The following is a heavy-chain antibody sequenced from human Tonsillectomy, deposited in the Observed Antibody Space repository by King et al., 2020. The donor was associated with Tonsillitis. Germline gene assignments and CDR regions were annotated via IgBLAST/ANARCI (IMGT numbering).Heavy chain of an antibody. CDR2: IYYSGST. D-gene: IGHD3-22*01. Sequence: VQLQESGPGLVKPSETLSLTCTVSGGSISSYYWSWIRQPPGKGLEWIGYIYYSGSTNYNPSLKSRVTISVDTSKNQFSLQLSSVTAADTAVYYCARAKDSSGYYPSKWGYYFDYWGQGTLVTVSS. J-gene: IGHJ4*02. CDR1: GGSISSYY. CDR3: ARAKDSSGYYPSKWGYYFDY. V-gene: IGHV4-59*01.